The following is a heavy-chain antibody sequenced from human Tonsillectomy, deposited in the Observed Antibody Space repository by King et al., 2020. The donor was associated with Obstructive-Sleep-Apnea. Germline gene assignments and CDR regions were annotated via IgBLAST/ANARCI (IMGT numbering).Heavy chain of an antibody. J-gene: IGHJ4*02. V-gene: IGHV3-7*01. D-gene: IGHD3-9*01. CDR1: GFTFSSYW. CDR3: ARDRPDILTGYFFDY. CDR2: IKQDGREK. Sequence: VQLVESGGGLVQPGGSLRLSCAASGFTFSSYWMSWVRQDPGKGLEWVANIKQDGREKYYVDSVKGRFTISRDNAKNSLYLQMNSLRAEDTAVYYCARDRPDILTGYFFDYWGQGTLVTVSS.